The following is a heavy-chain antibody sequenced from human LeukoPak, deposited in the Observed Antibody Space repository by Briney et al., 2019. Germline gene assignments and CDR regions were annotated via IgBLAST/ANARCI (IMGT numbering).Heavy chain of an antibody. CDR1: GFSFSSYA. CDR2: IRYDGSNK. D-gene: IGHD2-15*01. Sequence: GALRLSCAASGFSFSSYAMNWVRQAPGKGLEWVAFIRYDGSNKYYADSVKGRFTISRDNSKNTLYLQMNSLRAEDTAVYYCAKSGLNRFDYWGQGTLVTVSS. J-gene: IGHJ4*02. CDR3: AKSGLNRFDY. V-gene: IGHV3-30*02.